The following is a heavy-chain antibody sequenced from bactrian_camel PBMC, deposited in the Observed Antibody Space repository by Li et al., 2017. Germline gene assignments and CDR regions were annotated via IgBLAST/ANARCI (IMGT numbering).Heavy chain of an antibody. D-gene: IGHD1*01. CDR2: IYAGGGTT. CDR1: GTGDGSELKC. CDR3: AARQPRRVWLGYSDESDYNY. Sequence: HVQLVESGGGSVQAGGSLSLSCAASGTGDGSELKCRAWFRQAPGQEREGVAVIYAGGGTTWYSDSVKGRFTISQDNIKNALYLQMNSLKPEDTAKYYCAARQPRRVWLGYSDESDYNYWGQGTQVTVS. V-gene: IGHV3S54*01. J-gene: IGHJ4*01.